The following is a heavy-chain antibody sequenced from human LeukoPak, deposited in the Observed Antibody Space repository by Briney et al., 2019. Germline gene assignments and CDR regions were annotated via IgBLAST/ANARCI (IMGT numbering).Heavy chain of an antibody. CDR2: ISGSGGGI. CDR3: AKAYGSGSNGVYHFDY. Sequence: GGSLRLSCAASGFTFSNYAMTWVRRAPGKGLEWVSVISGSGGGIYYADFVKGRFTISRDNSKNTLYLQMNSLRVEDTAAYYCAKAYGSGSNGVYHFDYWGQGTLVTVSS. J-gene: IGHJ4*02. D-gene: IGHD3-10*01. CDR1: GFTFSNYA. V-gene: IGHV3-23*01.